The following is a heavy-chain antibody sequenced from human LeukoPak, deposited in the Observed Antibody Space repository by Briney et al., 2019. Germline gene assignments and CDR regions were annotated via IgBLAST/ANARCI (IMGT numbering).Heavy chain of an antibody. J-gene: IGHJ5*02. Sequence: ASVKVSCKASGYTFTGYYMHWVRQAPGQGLEWMGWINPNSGGTNYAQKFQDRVTMTRDTSISTAYMELSRLRSDDTGVYYCARDTVGGRITMVRGVIHWFDPWGQGTLVTVSS. CDR1: GYTFTGYY. CDR3: ARDTVGGRITMVRGVIHWFDP. CDR2: INPNSGGT. V-gene: IGHV1-2*02. D-gene: IGHD3-10*01.